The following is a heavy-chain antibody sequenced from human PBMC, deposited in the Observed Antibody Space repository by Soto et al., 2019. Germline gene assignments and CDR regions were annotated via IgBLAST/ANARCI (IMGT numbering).Heavy chain of an antibody. CDR3: ARELTGRVRLQLWLYYYDSSVLAY. V-gene: IGHV1-18*04. CDR1: GYTFTSYG. CDR2: ISAYNGNT. Sequence: GSSVKVSSKASGYTFTSYGISWVRQAPGQGLEWMGWISAYNGNTNYAQKLQGRVTMTTDTSTSTAYMELRSLRSDDTAVYYCARELTGRVRLQLWLYYYDSSVLAYSGQGTLVPVSS. J-gene: IGHJ1*01. D-gene: IGHD3-22*01.